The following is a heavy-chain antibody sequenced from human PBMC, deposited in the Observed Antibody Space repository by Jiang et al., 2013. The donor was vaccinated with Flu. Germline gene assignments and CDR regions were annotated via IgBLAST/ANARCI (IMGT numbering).Heavy chain of an antibody. Sequence: GLVKPSQTLSLTCTVSGGSISRHGYYWSWIRQHPGRAWSGLATCTTWGHLLQPSLKSRAIISIDTSKNQFSLRLSSVTAADTAVYYCAQDQGATMIVVWGQGTLVTVSS. J-gene: IGHJ4*02. CDR1: GGSISRHGYY. CDR2: CTTWGH. CDR3: AQDQGATMIVV. V-gene: IGHV4-31*03. D-gene: IGHD3-22*01.